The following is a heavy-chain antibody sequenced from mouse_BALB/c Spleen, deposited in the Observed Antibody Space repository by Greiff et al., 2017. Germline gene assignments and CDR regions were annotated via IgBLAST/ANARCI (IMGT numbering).Heavy chain of an antibody. CDR2: IRLKSDNYAT. V-gene: IGHV6-6*02. Sequence: EVKLVESGGGLVQPGGSMKLSCVASGFTFSSYWMSWVRQSPEKGLEWVAEIRLKSDNYATHYAESVKGKFTISRDDSKSRLYLQMNSLRAEDTGIYYCTGTMITTFAYWGQGTLVTVSA. CDR1: GFTFSSYW. J-gene: IGHJ3*01. CDR3: TGTMITTFAY. D-gene: IGHD2-4*01.